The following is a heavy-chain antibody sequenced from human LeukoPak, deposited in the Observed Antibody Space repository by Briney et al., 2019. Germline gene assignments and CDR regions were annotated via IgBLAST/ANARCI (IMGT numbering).Heavy chain of an antibody. J-gene: IGHJ3*02. D-gene: IGHD5-18*01. CDR2: ISAYNSNT. CDR3: ARDTMDTAMDDAFDI. Sequence: ASVKVSCKASGYTFTSYGISWVRQAPGQGLEWMGWISAYNSNTNYAQKLQGGVTMTTDTSTSTAYMELRSLRSDDTAVYYCARDTMDTAMDDAFDIWGQGTMVTVSS. V-gene: IGHV1-18*04. CDR1: GYTFTSYG.